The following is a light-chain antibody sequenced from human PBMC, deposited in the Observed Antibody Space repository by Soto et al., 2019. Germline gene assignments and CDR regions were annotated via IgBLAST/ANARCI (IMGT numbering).Light chain of an antibody. V-gene: IGKV3-11*01. CDR3: QQRSNWLPFT. Sequence: EIVLTQSPATLSLSPGERATLSCRASQSVSSYLAWYQQKPGQAPRLLIYDASNRATGIPARFSGSGSGTDFTLIISSLEPEDFAVYYCQQRSNWLPFTFGPGTKVDIK. CDR1: QSVSSY. CDR2: DAS. J-gene: IGKJ3*01.